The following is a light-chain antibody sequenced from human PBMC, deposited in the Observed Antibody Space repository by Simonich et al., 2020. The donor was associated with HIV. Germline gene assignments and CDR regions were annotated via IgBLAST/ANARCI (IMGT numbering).Light chain of an antibody. J-gene: IGKJ2*01. CDR2: WAS. CDR1: QSVLYSSNNKNY. V-gene: IGKV4-1*01. Sequence: DIVMTQSPDSLAVSMGERAPINCKSSQSVLYSSNNKNYLAWYQQKPGQPPKLLIYWASTRESGVPDRFSGSGSGTDFTLTISSLQAEDVAVYYCQQYHSTPNTFGQGTKLELK. CDR3: QQYHSTPNT.